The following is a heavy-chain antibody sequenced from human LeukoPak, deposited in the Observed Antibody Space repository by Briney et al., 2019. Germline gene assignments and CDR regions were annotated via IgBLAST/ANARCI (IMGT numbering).Heavy chain of an antibody. J-gene: IGHJ5*02. D-gene: IGHD3-10*01. CDR2: ISVSGGST. CDR3: ARDRGINWFDP. Sequence: GSLRLSCAASGFTFSNYAMNWVRQAPGKGLEWVSGISVSGGSTYYADSVKGRFTISRDNPKNTLYLQMNCLRAEDTAVYYCARDRGINWFDPWGQGTLVTVSS. V-gene: IGHV3-23*01. CDR1: GFTFSNYA.